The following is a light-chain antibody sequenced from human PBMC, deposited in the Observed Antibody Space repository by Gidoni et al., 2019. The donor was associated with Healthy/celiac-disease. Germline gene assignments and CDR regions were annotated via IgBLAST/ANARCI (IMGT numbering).Light chain of an antibody. V-gene: IGKV3-11*01. J-gene: IGKJ5*01. Sequence: ELVLTQSPATLSLSPGERATLSCSARQSVSSYLAWYQQKPGQAPRLLIYDASNRATGIPARFSGSGSGTDFTLTISRLEPEDFAVYYCQQRSNWPFTFGQGTRLEIK. CDR1: QSVSSY. CDR2: DAS. CDR3: QQRSNWPFT.